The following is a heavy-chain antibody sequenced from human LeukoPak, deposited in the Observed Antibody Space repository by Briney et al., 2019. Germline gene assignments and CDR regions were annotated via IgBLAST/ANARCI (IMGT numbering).Heavy chain of an antibody. CDR2: ISSSSSYI. D-gene: IGHD3-22*01. V-gene: IGHV3-21*01. J-gene: IGHJ4*02. CDR1: GFTFSSYG. CDR3: ARDPGGSGYYWEKHFDY. Sequence: PGGSLRLSCAASGFTFSSYGMHWVRQAPGKGLEWVSSISSSSSYIYYADSVKGRFTISRDNAKNSLYLQMNSLRAEDTAVYYCARDPGGSGYYWEKHFDYWGQGTLVTVSS.